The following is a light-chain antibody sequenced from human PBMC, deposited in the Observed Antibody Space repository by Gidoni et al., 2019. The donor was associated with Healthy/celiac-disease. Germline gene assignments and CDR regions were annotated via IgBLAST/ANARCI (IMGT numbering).Light chain of an antibody. CDR2: WAS. CDR3: QQYYSTLWT. V-gene: IGKV4-1*01. CDR1: QSVLYSSNNKNY. J-gene: IGKJ1*01. Sequence: IVIPQPPHSLAVSLGARATINCKSSQSVLYSSNNKNYLAWYQQKPGQPPKLLIYWASTRESGVPDRFSGSGSGTDFTLTISSLQAEDVAVYYCQQYYSTLWTFGQGTKVEIK.